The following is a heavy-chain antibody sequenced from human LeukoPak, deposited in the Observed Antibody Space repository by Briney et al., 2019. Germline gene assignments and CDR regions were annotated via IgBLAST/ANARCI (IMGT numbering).Heavy chain of an antibody. J-gene: IGHJ4*02. CDR2: IRSTAYGGTT. V-gene: IGHV3-49*04. Sequence: GGSLRLSCIASGFSFGDYAMSWVRQAPGKGLKWVGFIRSTAYGGTTEYAASVQGRFTISRDDSKSIAYLQMNSLKTEDTAVYYCTTNMIPYFDYWGQGTLVTVSS. CDR3: TTNMIPYFDY. CDR1: GFSFGDYA. D-gene: IGHD3-16*01.